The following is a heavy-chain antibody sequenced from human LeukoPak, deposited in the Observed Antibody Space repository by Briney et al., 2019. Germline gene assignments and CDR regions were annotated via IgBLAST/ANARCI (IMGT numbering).Heavy chain of an antibody. J-gene: IGHJ6*03. CDR2: ISAYNGNT. V-gene: IGHV1-18*01. Sequence: ASVKVSCKASGYTFTTYSITWVRQAPGQGLEWMGWISAYNGNTNYAQNLQGRLTVTTDTSTSTAYMELRSLRSDDTAVYYCARVPAALYYYMDVWGKGTTVTVSS. CDR1: GYTFTTYS. CDR3: ARVPAALYYYMDV. D-gene: IGHD2-2*01.